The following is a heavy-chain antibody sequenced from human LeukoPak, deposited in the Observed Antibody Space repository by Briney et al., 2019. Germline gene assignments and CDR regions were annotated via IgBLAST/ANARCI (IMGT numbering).Heavy chain of an antibody. Sequence: GASVKVSCKASGYTFTSYGISWVRQAPGQGLEWMGWISAYNGNTNYAQKLQGRVTMTTDTSTSTAYMELRSLRSEDTAVYYCARDGEPLAGTYYFDYWGQGTLVTVSS. CDR1: GYTFTSYG. J-gene: IGHJ4*02. CDR3: ARDGEPLAGTYYFDY. V-gene: IGHV1-18*01. CDR2: ISAYNGNT. D-gene: IGHD1-1*01.